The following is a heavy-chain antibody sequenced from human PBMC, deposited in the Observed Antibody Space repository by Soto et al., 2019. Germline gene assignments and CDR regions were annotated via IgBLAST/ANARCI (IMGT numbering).Heavy chain of an antibody. J-gene: IGHJ4*02. CDR3: ARTTRC. D-gene: IGHD4-17*01. CDR2: IYYSGST. CDR1: GGSIRSGGYY. V-gene: IGHV4-31*03. Sequence: QVQLQESGPGLVKPSQTLSLTCTVSGGSIRSGGYYWSWIRQHTGKGLEWIGYIYYSGSTYYNPSLKSRVTRSVDASQNQSSRMISSVPAAATAVYYCARTTRCWGPRTLVTVA.